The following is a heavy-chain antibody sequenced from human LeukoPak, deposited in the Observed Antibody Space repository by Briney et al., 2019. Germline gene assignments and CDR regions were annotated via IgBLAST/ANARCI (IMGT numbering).Heavy chain of an antibody. D-gene: IGHD3-10*01. CDR1: GGSISSYY. CDR3: AKSNGYGLVDI. V-gene: IGHV4-34*01. CDR2: INHSGST. J-gene: IGHJ3*02. Sequence: SETLSLTCTVSGGSISSYYWSWIRQPPGKGLEWIGEINHSGSTNYNPSLKSRVTISLDTSRNQFSLKLNSVTAADTAVYYCAKSNGYGLVDIWGQGTMVTVSS.